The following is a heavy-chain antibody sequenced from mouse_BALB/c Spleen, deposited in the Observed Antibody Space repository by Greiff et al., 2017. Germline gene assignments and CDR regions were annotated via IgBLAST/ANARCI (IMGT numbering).Heavy chain of an antibody. Sequence: EVMLVESGGDLVKPGGSLKLSCAASGFTFSSYGMSWVRQTPDKRLEWVATISSGGSYTYYPDSVKGRFTISRDNAKNTLYLQMSSLKSEDTAMYYCARRETYYGNYNYAMDYWGQGTSVTVSS. J-gene: IGHJ4*01. D-gene: IGHD2-10*01. CDR2: ISSGGSYT. CDR1: GFTFSSYG. V-gene: IGHV5-6*01. CDR3: ARRETYYGNYNYAMDY.